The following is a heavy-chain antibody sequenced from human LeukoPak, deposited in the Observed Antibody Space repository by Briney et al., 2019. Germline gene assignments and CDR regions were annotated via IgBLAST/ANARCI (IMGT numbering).Heavy chain of an antibody. CDR2: ISYDGSNK. J-gene: IGHJ4*02. Sequence: QPGGSLRLSCAASGFTFSSYAMHWDRQAPGKGLEWVAVISYDGSNKYYADSVKGRFTISRDNSKNTLYLQMNSLRAEDTAVYYCARDSEWLFDYWGQGTLVTVSS. CDR1: GFTFSSYA. V-gene: IGHV3-30-3*01. D-gene: IGHD3-3*01. CDR3: ARDSEWLFDY.